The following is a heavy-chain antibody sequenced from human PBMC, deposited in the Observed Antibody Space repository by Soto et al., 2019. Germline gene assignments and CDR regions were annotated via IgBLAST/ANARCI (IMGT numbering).Heavy chain of an antibody. D-gene: IGHD3-10*01. CDR1: GFTFKYYY. Sequence: LRLSCPASGFTFKYYYMTWIRQAPGKGLEWVSFISSDSTYTNSADSVKGRFTISRDNAKNSLYLQMDSLRVEDTAVYYCARDSTGSGLDYGMDVWGQGTTVTVSS. J-gene: IGHJ6*02. CDR3: ARDSTGSGLDYGMDV. V-gene: IGHV3-11*06. CDR2: ISSDSTYT.